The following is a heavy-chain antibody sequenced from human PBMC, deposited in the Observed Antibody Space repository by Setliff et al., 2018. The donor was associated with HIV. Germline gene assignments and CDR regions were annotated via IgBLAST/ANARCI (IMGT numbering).Heavy chain of an antibody. CDR2: VTHSGST. CDR1: GGSLSGFY. CDR3: ARRGDSSGYYDAFDV. J-gene: IGHJ3*01. D-gene: IGHD3-22*01. Sequence: KPSETLSLTCAVYGGSLSGFYWTFIRQSPGKGLEWIGEVTHSGSTTYDPSLKSRVSISVDKSKNQFSLKLNSVTAADTAMYYCARRGDSSGYYDAFDVWGQGTKVTVSS. V-gene: IGHV4-34*01.